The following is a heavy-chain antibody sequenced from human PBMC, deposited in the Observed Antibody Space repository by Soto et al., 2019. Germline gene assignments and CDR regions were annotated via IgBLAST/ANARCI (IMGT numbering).Heavy chain of an antibody. V-gene: IGHV5-51*01. D-gene: IGHD3-10*01. J-gene: IGHJ6*02. Sequence: GESLKISCKGSGYSFTSYWIGWVRQMPGKGLEWMGIIYPGDSDTRYSPSFQGQVTISADKSISTAYLQWSSLKASDTAMYYCARQSRVRGVIMGPLRDYYYGMDVWGQGTTVTVSS. CDR3: ARQSRVRGVIMGPLRDYYYGMDV. CDR2: IYPGDSDT. CDR1: GYSFTSYW.